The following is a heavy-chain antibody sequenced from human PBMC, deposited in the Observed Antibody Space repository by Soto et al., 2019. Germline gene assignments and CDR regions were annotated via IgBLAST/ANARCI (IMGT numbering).Heavy chain of an antibody. Sequence: VQLVESGGVVVQPGESLRLSCAASGFTFDDYSMHWVRQAPGNGLEWVSLISWDGRSTYYADSVKGRFTVSRDNSKNSLYLQMNSLTTEDTAFYYCGKDGAITDYTYLDYWGQGALVTVSS. J-gene: IGHJ4*02. D-gene: IGHD1-26*01. CDR3: GKDGAITDYTYLDY. CDR2: ISWDGRST. CDR1: GFTFDDYS. V-gene: IGHV3-43*01.